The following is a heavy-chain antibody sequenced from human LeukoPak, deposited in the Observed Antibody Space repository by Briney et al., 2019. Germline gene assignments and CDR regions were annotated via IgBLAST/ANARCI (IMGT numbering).Heavy chain of an antibody. CDR1: EFTFSIYA. CDR2: ITSTGEST. J-gene: IGHJ4*02. D-gene: IGHD3-22*01. V-gene: IGHV3-23*01. Sequence: GGSLRLSCAASEFTFSIYAMSWVRQAPGRGLEWVASITSTGESTWYAGSVKGRFTISRDDSKYTVYLQMNSLRAEDTAIYYCAKDRPNYFGTNGHYYRRDGDFWGQGTLVTVSS. CDR3: AKDRPNYFGTNGHYYRRDGDF.